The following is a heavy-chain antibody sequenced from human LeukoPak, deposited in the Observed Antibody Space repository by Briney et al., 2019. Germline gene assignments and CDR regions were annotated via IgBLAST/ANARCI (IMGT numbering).Heavy chain of an antibody. CDR2: INPNSGGT. CDR1: GYTFTGYY. CDR3: GKTLQTIDAFDI. V-gene: IGHV1-2*02. J-gene: IGHJ3*02. D-gene: IGHD1-1*01. Sequence: ASVKVSCKASGYTFTGYYMHWVRQAPGQGLEWMGWINPNSGGTNYAQKFQGRVTMTRDTSISTAYMELSRLRSDDTAVYYCGKTLQTIDAFDIWGQGTMVTVSS.